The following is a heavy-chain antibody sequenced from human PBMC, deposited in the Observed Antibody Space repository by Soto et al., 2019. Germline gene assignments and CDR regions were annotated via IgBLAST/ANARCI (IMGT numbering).Heavy chain of an antibody. Sequence: VKVSCKASGGTFSSYAISWVRQAPGQGLEWMGGIIPIFGTANYAQKFQGRVTITADKSTSTAYMELSSLRSEDTAVYYCAREAGNYGSRSYYYGMDVWGQGTTVTVSS. J-gene: IGHJ6*02. CDR1: GGTFSSYA. D-gene: IGHD4-4*01. CDR3: AREAGNYGSRSYYYGMDV. CDR2: IIPIFGTA. V-gene: IGHV1-69*13.